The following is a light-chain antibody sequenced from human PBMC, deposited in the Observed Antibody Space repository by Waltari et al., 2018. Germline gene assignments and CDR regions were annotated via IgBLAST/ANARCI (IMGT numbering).Light chain of an antibody. CDR2: NND. CDR1: SSNIGAHF. CDR3: ASWDDSMSVA. Sequence: QSVLTQSPSASGTPGQTVTISCSGTSSNIGAHFVFWYQQLPGSAPRLIIYNNDRRPSGVPYRFSGSKSGTSGSLVLSGIRAEDEADYICASWDDSMSVAFGGGTKLTVL. V-gene: IGLV1-47*01. J-gene: IGLJ2*01.